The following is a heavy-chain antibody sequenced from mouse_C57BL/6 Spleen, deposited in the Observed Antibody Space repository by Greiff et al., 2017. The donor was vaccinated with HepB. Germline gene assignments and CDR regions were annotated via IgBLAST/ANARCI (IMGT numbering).Heavy chain of an antibody. Sequence: EVKLVESGGGLVKPGGSLKLSCAASGFTFSDYGMHWVRQAPEKGLEWVAYISSGSSTIYYADTVKGRFTISRDNAKNTLFLHMTRLRSEETAMYYCARDGYYFDYWGQGTTLTVSS. CDR2: ISSGSSTI. J-gene: IGHJ2*01. CDR3: ARDGYYFDY. D-gene: IGHD2-3*01. CDR1: GFTFSDYG. V-gene: IGHV5-17*01.